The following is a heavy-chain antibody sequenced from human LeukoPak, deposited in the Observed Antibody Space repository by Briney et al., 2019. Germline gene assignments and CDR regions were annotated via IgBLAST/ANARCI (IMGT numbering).Heavy chain of an antibody. CDR2: ISKDGSDK. J-gene: IGHJ4*02. Sequence: GGSLRLSCAASGFTFSDYAMHWVRQAPGKGLEWVAVISKDGSDKYYPGSVRGRFTISRDNSKNTIYLQMNSLRAEDTAIYYCARDYWWNYDYWGQGTLVTVSS. CDR3: ARDYWWNYDY. CDR1: GFTFSDYA. V-gene: IGHV3-30-3*01. D-gene: IGHD1-7*01.